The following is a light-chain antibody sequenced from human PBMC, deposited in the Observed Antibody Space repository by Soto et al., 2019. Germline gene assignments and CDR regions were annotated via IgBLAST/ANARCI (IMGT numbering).Light chain of an antibody. Sequence: EIVLTQSPATLSLSPGERATLSCRASQSVSGYLAWSQQKPGQAPRLLVYGASSRATGIADRFSGSGSGTDFTLTISRLEPEDFAVYYYQQYGSSRTFGQGTKVDIK. CDR1: QSVSGY. CDR3: QQYGSSRT. CDR2: GAS. J-gene: IGKJ1*01. V-gene: IGKV3-20*01.